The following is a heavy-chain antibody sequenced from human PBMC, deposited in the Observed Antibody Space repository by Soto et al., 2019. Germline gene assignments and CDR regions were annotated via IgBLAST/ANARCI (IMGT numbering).Heavy chain of an antibody. CDR3: AAGGYCSGGSCYSDY. J-gene: IGHJ4*02. D-gene: IGHD2-15*01. Sequence: ASVKVSCKASGFTFTSSAMQWVRQARGQRLEWIGWIVVGSGNTNYAQKFQERVTITRDMSTSTAYMELSSLRSEDTAVYYCAAGGYCSGGSCYSDYWGQGTLVTVSS. CDR2: IVVGSGNT. V-gene: IGHV1-58*02. CDR1: GFTFTSSA.